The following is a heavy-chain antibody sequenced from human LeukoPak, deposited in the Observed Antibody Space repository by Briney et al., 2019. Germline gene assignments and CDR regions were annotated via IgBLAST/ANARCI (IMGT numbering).Heavy chain of an antibody. D-gene: IGHD3-10*01. Sequence: SQTLSLTSTVSGGSISSGGYYWSWIRQHPGKGLEWIGYIYYSGSTYYNPSLKSRVTISVDTSKNQFSLKLSSVTAADTAVYYCAREVGYYGSGSYGPTDYYGMDVWGQGTTVTVSS. CDR2: IYYSGST. V-gene: IGHV4-31*03. CDR3: AREVGYYGSGSYGPTDYYGMDV. J-gene: IGHJ6*02. CDR1: GGSISSGGYY.